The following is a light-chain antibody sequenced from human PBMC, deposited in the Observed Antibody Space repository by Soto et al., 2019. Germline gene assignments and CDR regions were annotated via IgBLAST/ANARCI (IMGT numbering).Light chain of an antibody. Sequence: DIKMTQSPSTLSASVGDRVTITCRASQSISSWLAWYQQKPGKAPKVLIYDASSLKSGVPSRFSGSGSGTEFTLTISSLQPDDFATYYCQQYKSYSWTFGQGTKVDIK. CDR1: QSISSW. CDR3: QQYKSYSWT. V-gene: IGKV1-5*01. J-gene: IGKJ1*01. CDR2: DAS.